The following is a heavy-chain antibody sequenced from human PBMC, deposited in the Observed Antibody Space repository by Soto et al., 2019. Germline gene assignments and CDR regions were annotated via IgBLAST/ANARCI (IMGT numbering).Heavy chain of an antibody. CDR3: ARGPGYSRGWYSPFDY. CDR2: ISYDGSNK. J-gene: IGHJ4*02. D-gene: IGHD6-19*01. CDR1: GFTFSSYA. Sequence: QVQLVESGGGVVQPGRSLRLSCAASGFTFSSYAMHWVRQAPGKGLEWVAVISYDGSNKYYADSVKGRFTTSRDNSKNALYLQMNSLRAEDTAVYYCARGPGYSRGWYSPFDYWGQGTLVTVAS. V-gene: IGHV3-30-3*01.